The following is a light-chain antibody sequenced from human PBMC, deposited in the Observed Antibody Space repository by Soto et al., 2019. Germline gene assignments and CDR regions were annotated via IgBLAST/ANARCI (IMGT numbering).Light chain of an antibody. CDR3: QSYDSSLSGVV. CDR2: GNR. CDR1: SSNIGAGYD. J-gene: IGLJ2*01. V-gene: IGLV1-40*01. Sequence: QSVLTQPPSVSGAPGQRVTISCTGSSSNIGAGYDVHWYQQLPGTAPKLLIDGNRNRPSGVPDRFSGSKSGTSDSLAITGLQAEDEADYYCQSYDSSLSGVVFGGGTKLTVL.